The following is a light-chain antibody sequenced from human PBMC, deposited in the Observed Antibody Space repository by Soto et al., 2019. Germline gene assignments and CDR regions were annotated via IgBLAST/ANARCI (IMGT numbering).Light chain of an antibody. V-gene: IGLV2-14*01. CDR3: NSYTRANTLV. CDR1: SSDVGAYAS. J-gene: IGLJ1*01. Sequence: QSVLTQPASVSGSAGQSIAISCTGTSSDVGAYASVSWFQQHPGKAPKLIIYEVTHRPSGVSIRFSASKSGNTASLTISGLQAEDEADYYCNSYTRANTLVFGTGTKVTVL. CDR2: EVT.